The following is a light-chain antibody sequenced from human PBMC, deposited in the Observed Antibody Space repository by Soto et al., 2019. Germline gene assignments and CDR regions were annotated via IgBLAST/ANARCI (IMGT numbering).Light chain of an antibody. Sequence: IVMTQSPVTLSVSPGERATLSCRASQSVSSNLACYQHKPGQATRLLIYAASTRATGIPARFSGSGSGTEFTLTISSLLSKDFAVYYCQQCIGWPETLGEGTKVDI. CDR3: QQCIGWPET. CDR2: AAS. J-gene: IGKJ1*01. V-gene: IGKV3-15*01. CDR1: QSVSSN.